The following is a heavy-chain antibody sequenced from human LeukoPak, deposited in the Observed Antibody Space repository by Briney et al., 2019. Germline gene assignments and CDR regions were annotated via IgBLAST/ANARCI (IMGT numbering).Heavy chain of an antibody. J-gene: IGHJ5*02. CDR2: IYTSGST. V-gene: IGHV4-4*07. D-gene: IGHD6-13*01. CDR1: GGSISSYY. Sequence: PSETLSLTCTVSGGSISSYYWSWIRQPAGKGLEWIGRIYTSGSTNYNPSLKSRVTMSVDTSKNQFSLKLSSVTAEDTAVYYCARDRSIAAAGIEDWFDPWGQGTLVTVSS. CDR3: ARDRSIAAAGIEDWFDP.